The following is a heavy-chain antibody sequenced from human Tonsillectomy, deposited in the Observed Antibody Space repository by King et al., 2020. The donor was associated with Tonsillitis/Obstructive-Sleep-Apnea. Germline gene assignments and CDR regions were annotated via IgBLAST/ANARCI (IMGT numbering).Heavy chain of an antibody. V-gene: IGHV5-51*03. CDR1: GYSFTTYW. J-gene: IGHJ5*01. Sequence: EAQLVQSGAEVKKPGDSLKISCKGSGYSFTTYWIGWVRQVPGKGLEWMGLSYHGDSDTRYSPSFQGQVTVSADKSISTASLQWSSLKASDTAMYYCARTGYSGNWFASCGQGTLVTVSS. D-gene: IGHD3-9*01. CDR2: SYHGDSDT. CDR3: ARTGYSGNWFAS.